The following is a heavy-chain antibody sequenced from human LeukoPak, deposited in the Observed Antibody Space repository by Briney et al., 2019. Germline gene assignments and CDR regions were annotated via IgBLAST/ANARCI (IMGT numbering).Heavy chain of an antibody. D-gene: IGHD3-22*01. CDR1: GFTFSSYD. CDR3: AKAGSHYDTSAHYCLDS. CDR2: IGGNGDNT. J-gene: IGHJ4*02. Sequence: GGSLRLSCAASGFTFSSYDMTWVRQAPGKGLEWVSAIGGNGDNTNYADSVKGRFTISRDNSKNTLYLQMNSLRVEDTAVYFCAKAGSHYDTSAHYCLDSWGQGTLVTVSS. V-gene: IGHV3-23*01.